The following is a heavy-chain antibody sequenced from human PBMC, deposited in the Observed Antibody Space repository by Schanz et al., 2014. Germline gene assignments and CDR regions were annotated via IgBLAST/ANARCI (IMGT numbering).Heavy chain of an antibody. J-gene: IGHJ4*02. CDR3: ARARYTGYDCSGY. D-gene: IGHD5-12*01. CDR1: GYSFTEYF. CDR2: INPNSGET. Sequence: QVQLVQSGGEVKTPGASVKVSCKASGYSFTEYFLHWVRQAPGQGLEWMGWINPNSGETNYEQKFKGRVTLTSDTSISTAFMELSGLTSDDTATYFCARARYTGYDCSGYWGQGTLLIVSS. V-gene: IGHV1-2*02.